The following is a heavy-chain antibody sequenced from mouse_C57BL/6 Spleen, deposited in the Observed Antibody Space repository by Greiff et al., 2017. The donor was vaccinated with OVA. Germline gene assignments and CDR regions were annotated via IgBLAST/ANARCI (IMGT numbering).Heavy chain of an antibody. D-gene: IGHD2-3*01. CDR3: ARKGGYYDWYFDV. CDR2: INPNNGGT. V-gene: IGHV1-18*01. CDR1: GYTFTDYN. Sequence: VQLKESGPELVKPGASVKIPCKASGYTFTDYNMDWVKQSHGKSLEWIGDINPNNGGTIYNQKFKGKATLTVDKSSSTAYMELRSLTSEDTAVYYCARKGGYYDWYFDVWGTGTTVTVSS. J-gene: IGHJ1*03.